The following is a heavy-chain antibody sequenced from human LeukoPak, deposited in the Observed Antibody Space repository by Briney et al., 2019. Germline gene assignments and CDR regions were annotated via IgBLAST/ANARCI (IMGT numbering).Heavy chain of an antibody. D-gene: IGHD3-22*01. CDR3: ARGVGGLGTRFFDY. J-gene: IGHJ4*02. CDR1: GVTVSSNY. Sequence: PGGSLRLSCAASGVTVSSNYMSWVRHAPGKGLEWVSIIYSGGNTSYADSLTGGFNISRDNSKNTLSPQMNNLRAEDTAVYYCARGVGGLGTRFFDYWGQGTLFTVSS. CDR2: IYSGGNT. V-gene: IGHV3-53*01.